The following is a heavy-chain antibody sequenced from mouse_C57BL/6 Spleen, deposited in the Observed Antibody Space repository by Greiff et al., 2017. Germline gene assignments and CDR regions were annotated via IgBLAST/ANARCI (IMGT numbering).Heavy chain of an antibody. D-gene: IGHD1-1*01. CDR1: GYAFTNYL. CDR3: ARDYGSSFDY. Sequence: QVQLQQSGAELVRPGTSVKVSCKASGYAFTNYLIEWVKQRPGQGLEWIGVINPGSGGTNYNEKFKGKATLTADKSSSTAYMQLSSLTSEDSAVCFCARDYGSSFDYWGQGTTLTVSS. V-gene: IGHV1-54*01. J-gene: IGHJ2*01. CDR2: INPGSGGT.